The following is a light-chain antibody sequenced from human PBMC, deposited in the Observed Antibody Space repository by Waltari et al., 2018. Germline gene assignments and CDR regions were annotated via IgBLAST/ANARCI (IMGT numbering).Light chain of an antibody. CDR3: QQSKIWPA. Sequence: IVMTQSPATLPGSPGDRATLSSRASQVISSDLAWYQQKPGQAPRLLIFGASTRATGVPARFSGSGSGTEFTLTISSLQSEDFGVYYCQQSKIWPAFGQGTKVEIK. V-gene: IGKV3-15*01. CDR2: GAS. CDR1: QVISSD. J-gene: IGKJ1*01.